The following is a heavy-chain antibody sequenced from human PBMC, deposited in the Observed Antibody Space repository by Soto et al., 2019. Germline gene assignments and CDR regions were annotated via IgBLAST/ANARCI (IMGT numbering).Heavy chain of an antibody. Sequence: QVQLVQSGAEVKKPGSSVKVSCKASGGTFSSYAISWVRQAPGQGLEWMGGILPIFGTANYAQKFQGRVTITADESTSTAYMEPSSLRSEDTAVYYCASPGIAVAGLAYWGQGPLVTVSS. V-gene: IGHV1-69*12. CDR2: ILPIFGTA. J-gene: IGHJ4*02. CDR3: ASPGIAVAGLAY. D-gene: IGHD6-19*01. CDR1: GGTFSSYA.